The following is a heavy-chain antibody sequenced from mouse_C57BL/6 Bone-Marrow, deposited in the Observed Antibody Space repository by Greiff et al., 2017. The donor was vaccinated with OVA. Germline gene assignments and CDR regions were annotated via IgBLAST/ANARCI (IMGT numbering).Heavy chain of an antibody. CDR2: ISDGGSYT. CDR1: GFTFSSYA. CDR3: ARASYYGVDY. V-gene: IGHV5-4*03. Sequence: EVKLMESGGGLVKPGGSLKLSCAASGFTFSSYAMSWVRQTPEKRLEWVATISDGGSYTYYPDNVKGRFTISRDNAKNNLYLQMSHLKSEDTAMYYCARASYYGVDYWGQGTTRTVSS. D-gene: IGHD1-1*01. J-gene: IGHJ2*01.